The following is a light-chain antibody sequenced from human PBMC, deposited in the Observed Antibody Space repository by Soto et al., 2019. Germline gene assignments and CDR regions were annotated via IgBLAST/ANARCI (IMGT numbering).Light chain of an antibody. Sequence: TQSPATLSVSPGESVTLSCRASQSIGPNLAWYQHIPGQAPRLLMYSASLRATGIPARFSGSGSGTQFTLTISRLEPEDFAVYDCQQYGDSPITFGQGTRLEIK. V-gene: IGKV3-15*01. CDR2: SAS. J-gene: IGKJ5*01. CDR3: QQYGDSPIT. CDR1: QSIGPN.